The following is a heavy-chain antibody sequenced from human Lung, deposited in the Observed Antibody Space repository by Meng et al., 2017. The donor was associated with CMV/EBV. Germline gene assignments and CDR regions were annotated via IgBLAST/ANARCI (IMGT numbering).Heavy chain of an antibody. D-gene: IGHD2-2*01. V-gene: IGHV1-2*02. J-gene: IGHJ4*02. CDR1: GYTFTAYY. CDR3: ARADCSNNNCYAPESGHFDY. Sequence: ASVKVSCKASGYTFTAYYMHWVRQAPGQGLEWMGWINPNSGGTNYAQKFQGRVTMTRDTSISTAYMELSRLRSNETAVYYYARADCSNNNCYAPESGHFDYWGQGTLVTV. CDR2: INPNSGGT.